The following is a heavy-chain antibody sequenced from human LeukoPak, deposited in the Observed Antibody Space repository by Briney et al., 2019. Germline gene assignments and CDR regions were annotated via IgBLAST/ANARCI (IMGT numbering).Heavy chain of an antibody. D-gene: IGHD2-2*01. CDR1: GFTFSSYA. J-gene: IGHJ4*02. CDR2: ISSNGGST. V-gene: IGHV3-64D*06. Sequence: PGGSLRLSCSASGFTFSSYAMHWVRQAPGKGVEYVSPISSNGGSTYYADSVKDRFTISRDNSKNTLYLQMSSLRAEDTAVYYCVKDGGGDIVVVPAAMGINYFDYWGQGTLVTVSS. CDR3: VKDGGGDIVVVPAAMGINYFDY.